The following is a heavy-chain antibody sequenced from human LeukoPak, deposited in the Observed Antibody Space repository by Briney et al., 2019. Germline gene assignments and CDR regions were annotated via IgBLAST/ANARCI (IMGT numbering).Heavy chain of an antibody. V-gene: IGHV3-23*01. Sequence: PGGSLRLSCAASGFTFSSYAMSWVRQAPGKGLEWVSAISGSGGSTYYADSVKGRFTISRDNSKNTLYLQMNSLRAEDTAVYYCASRYYYDSRGPFDYWGQGTLVTVSS. CDR1: GFTFSSYA. J-gene: IGHJ4*02. CDR3: ASRYYYDSRGPFDY. CDR2: ISGSGGST. D-gene: IGHD3-22*01.